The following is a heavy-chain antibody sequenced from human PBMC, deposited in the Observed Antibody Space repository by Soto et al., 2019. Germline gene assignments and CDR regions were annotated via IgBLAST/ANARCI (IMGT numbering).Heavy chain of an antibody. J-gene: IGHJ6*02. Sequence: LSLTCTVSGGSISSGGYYWSWIRQHPGKGLEWIGYIYYRGSTYYNPSLKSRVTISVDTSKNQFSLKLSSVTAADTAVYYCARDNWNYDPYYYGMDVWGQGTTVTVSS. D-gene: IGHD1-7*01. V-gene: IGHV4-31*03. CDR1: GGSISSGGYY. CDR3: ARDNWNYDPYYYGMDV. CDR2: IYYRGST.